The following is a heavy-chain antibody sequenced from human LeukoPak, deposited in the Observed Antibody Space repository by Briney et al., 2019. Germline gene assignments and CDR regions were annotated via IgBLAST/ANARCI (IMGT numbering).Heavy chain of an antibody. CDR3: ARPSSMIVVARGAFDI. V-gene: IGHV3-48*04. Sequence: GGSLRLSCAASGFTFSSYSMNWVRQAPGEGLEWVSYISSSSSTIYYADPVKGRFTISRDNAKNSLYLQMNSLRAEDTAVYYCARPSSMIVVARGAFDIWGQGTMVTVSS. D-gene: IGHD3-22*01. CDR2: ISSSSSTI. CDR1: GFTFSSYS. J-gene: IGHJ3*02.